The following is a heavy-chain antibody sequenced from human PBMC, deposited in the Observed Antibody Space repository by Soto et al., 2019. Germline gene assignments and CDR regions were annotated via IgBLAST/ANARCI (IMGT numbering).Heavy chain of an antibody. J-gene: IGHJ6*02. V-gene: IGHV4-34*01. CDR3: ASALKETYYYGSGSYYHDMDV. CDR1: GGSFSGYY. Sequence: EYLSLTFDAHGGSFSGYYWSWILQPPLQVLYRIGEINHSGSTNYNPSLKSPVTISVDTSKNQFSLKMSSVTAADTAVYYCASALKETYYYGSGSYYHDMDVWGQRTT. D-gene: IGHD3-10*01. CDR2: INHSGST.